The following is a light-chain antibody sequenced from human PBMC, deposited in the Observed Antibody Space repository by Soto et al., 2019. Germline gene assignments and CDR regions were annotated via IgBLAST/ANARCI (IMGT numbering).Light chain of an antibody. CDR3: CSYADIATL. CDR2: EGS. CDR1: SSDVGSYNL. Sequence: QSALTQPASVSGFPGQSITISCTGTSSDVGSYNLVSWYQHHPGKAPKLMIYEGSRRPSGVSNRFSGSKSGNTASLTISGLQAEDEADYYCCSYADIATLFGGGTQLTVL. V-gene: IGLV2-23*01. J-gene: IGLJ2*01.